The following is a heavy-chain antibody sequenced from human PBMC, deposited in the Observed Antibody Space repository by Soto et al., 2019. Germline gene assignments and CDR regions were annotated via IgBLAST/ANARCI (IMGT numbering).Heavy chain of an antibody. CDR1: GYTFTSYG. CDR3: ASNHGSGWYGSRYYFDY. CDR2: ISAYNGNT. J-gene: IGHJ4*02. D-gene: IGHD6-19*01. V-gene: IGHV1-18*01. Sequence: ASVKVSCKSSGYTFTSYGISCVRQAPGQGLEWMGWISAYNGNTNYAQKLQGRVTMTTDTSTSTAYMELSSLRSEDTAVYYCASNHGSGWYGSRYYFDYWGQGTLVTVS.